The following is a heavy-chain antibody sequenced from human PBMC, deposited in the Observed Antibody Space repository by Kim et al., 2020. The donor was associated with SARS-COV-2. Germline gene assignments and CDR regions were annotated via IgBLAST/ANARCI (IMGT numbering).Heavy chain of an antibody. Sequence: DTGKGRFTISRDNSKNTLYLQMNSLRAEDTAVYYFAKEMMWAVAGDSDQHWGQGTLVTVSS. J-gene: IGHJ1*01. CDR3: AKEMMWAVAGDSDQH. V-gene: IGHV3-23*01. D-gene: IGHD6-19*01.